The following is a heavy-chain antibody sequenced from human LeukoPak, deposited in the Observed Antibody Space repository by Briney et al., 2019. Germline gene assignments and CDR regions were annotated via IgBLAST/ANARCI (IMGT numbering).Heavy chain of an antibody. Sequence: ASVKVSCKASGYTFTSYYMHWVRQAPGQGLEWMGVINPSGGSTSYAQKFQGRVTMTRDTSTSTVYMELSSLRSEDTAVYYCARLATRDGYKRLGWYFDLWGRGTLFTVSS. D-gene: IGHD5-24*01. CDR3: ARLATRDGYKRLGWYFDL. J-gene: IGHJ2*01. V-gene: IGHV1-46*01. CDR1: GYTFTSYY. CDR2: INPSGGST.